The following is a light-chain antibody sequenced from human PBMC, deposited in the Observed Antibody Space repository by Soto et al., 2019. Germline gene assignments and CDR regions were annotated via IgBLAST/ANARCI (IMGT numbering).Light chain of an antibody. CDR2: GAS. V-gene: IGKV3-20*01. J-gene: IGKJ2*01. CDR1: QSVSSSSY. CDR3: RQYGSSPSYT. Sequence: EIVLTQSPGTLSLSPGERATLSCRASQSVSSSSYLAWYQQKPGQAPRLLIYGASSRATGIPDRFSGSGSATDFTLNISILEPEDFAVYYCRQYGSSPSYTFGQGTKLEIK.